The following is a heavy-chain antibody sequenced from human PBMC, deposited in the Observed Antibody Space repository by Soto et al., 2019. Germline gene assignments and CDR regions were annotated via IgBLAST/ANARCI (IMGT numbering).Heavy chain of an antibody. D-gene: IGHD2-2*01. J-gene: IGHJ5*02. V-gene: IGHV4-4*07. CDR1: GGSISSYY. CDR2: IYTSGST. Sequence: SETLSLTCTVSGGSISSYYWSWIRQPAGKGLEWIGRIYTSGSTNYNPSLKSRVTMSVDTSKNQFSLKLSSVTAADTAVYYCARDRKGGVPAPPDWFDPWGPGTLVTVSS. CDR3: ARDRKGGVPAPPDWFDP.